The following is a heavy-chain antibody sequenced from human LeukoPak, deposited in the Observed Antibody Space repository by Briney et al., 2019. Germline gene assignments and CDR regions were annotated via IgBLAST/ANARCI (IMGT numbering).Heavy chain of an antibody. J-gene: IGHJ3*02. V-gene: IGHV1-46*01. CDR1: GYTFTSYY. Sequence: VASVKVSCKASGYTFTSYYMHWVRQAPGQGLEWMGIINPSGGSTSYAQKFQGRVTMTRDTSTSTVYMELSSLRSEDTAVYCCARRAVSIDAFDIWGQGTMVTVSS. CDR3: ARRAVSIDAFDI. D-gene: IGHD6-25*01. CDR2: INPSGGST.